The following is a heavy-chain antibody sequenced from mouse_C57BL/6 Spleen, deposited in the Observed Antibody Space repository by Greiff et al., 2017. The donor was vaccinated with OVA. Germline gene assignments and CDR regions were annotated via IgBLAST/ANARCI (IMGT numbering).Heavy chain of an antibody. J-gene: IGHJ2*01. Sequence: EVKLMESGGGLVKPGGSLKLSCAASGFTFSDYGMHWVRQAPEKGLEWVAYISSGSSSIYYADTVKGRFTISRENAKNTLFLQMTSLRSEDKATYYCERTAADGYYGYYFDYWGQGTTLTVSS. V-gene: IGHV5-17*01. CDR2: ISSGSSSI. CDR3: ERTAADGYYGYYFDY. D-gene: IGHD2-3*01. CDR1: GFTFSDYG.